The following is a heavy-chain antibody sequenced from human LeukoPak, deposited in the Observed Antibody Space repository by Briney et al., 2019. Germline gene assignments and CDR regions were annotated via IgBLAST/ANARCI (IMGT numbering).Heavy chain of an antibody. J-gene: IGHJ4*02. D-gene: IGHD6-13*01. CDR1: GYTLTEFS. CDR3: AVIAAAGTGAEVDY. V-gene: IGHV1-24*01. Sequence: ASVKVSCKASGYTLTEFSMHWVRQAPGKGLEWMGGFDPEDGETIYAQKFQGRVTMTGDTSTNTAYMELSSLRSEDTAVYYCAVIAAAGTGAEVDYWGQGTLVTVSS. CDR2: FDPEDGET.